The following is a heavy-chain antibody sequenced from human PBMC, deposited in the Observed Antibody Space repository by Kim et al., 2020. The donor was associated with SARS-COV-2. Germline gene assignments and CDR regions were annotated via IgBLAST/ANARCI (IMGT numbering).Heavy chain of an antibody. CDR2: GRT. Sequence: GRTTSADSVKGRFTISRDNAKNTVFLEMNSLRAEDTAVYYCIRDYDYWGQGTLVTVSS. V-gene: IGHV3-74*01. CDR3: IRDYDY. J-gene: IGHJ4*02.